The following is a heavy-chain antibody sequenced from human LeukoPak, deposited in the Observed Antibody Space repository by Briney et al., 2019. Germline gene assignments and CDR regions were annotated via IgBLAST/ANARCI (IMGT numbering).Heavy chain of an antibody. CDR1: GGSFSGYY. Sequence: SGTLSLTCTVSGGSFSGYYWSWIRQPPGKGLEWIGFIYYSGNTNYNPSLKSRVAISLATSKNQFSLTLSSVTAADTAVYYCARHFDAFDIWGPGTMVTVSS. J-gene: IGHJ3*02. V-gene: IGHV4-59*08. CDR3: ARHFDAFDI. CDR2: IYYSGNT.